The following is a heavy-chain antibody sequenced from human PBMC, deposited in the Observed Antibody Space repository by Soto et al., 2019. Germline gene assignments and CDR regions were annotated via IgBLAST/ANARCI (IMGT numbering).Heavy chain of an antibody. CDR1: GDSLISGGHY. J-gene: IGHJ4*02. D-gene: IGHD3-9*01. CDR2: IYDSVNT. V-gene: IGHV4-31*03. Sequence: SETLSLTCTVSGDSLISGGHYWSLIRQHPGKGLEWIGHIYDSVNTYYSPSLRSRVTISADMSKNQFSLNLRSVTSADTAVYYCARVDHRGYFAILTDYWGQGTLVTVS. CDR3: ARVDHRGYFAILTDY.